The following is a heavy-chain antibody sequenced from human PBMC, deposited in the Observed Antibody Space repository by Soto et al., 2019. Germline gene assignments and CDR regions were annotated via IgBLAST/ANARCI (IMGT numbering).Heavy chain of an antibody. J-gene: IGHJ2*01. CDR1: GGTFSSYA. Sequence: QVQLVQSGAEVKKPGSSVKVSCKASGGTFSSYAISWVRQAPGQGLEWMGGIIPIFGTANYAQKFQGRVTITADESPSTAYMELSSLRSEDTAVYYCARGRRPAYNWNQGDFDLWGRGTLVTVSA. CDR3: ARGRRPAYNWNQGDFDL. V-gene: IGHV1-69*01. D-gene: IGHD1-20*01. CDR2: IIPIFGTA.